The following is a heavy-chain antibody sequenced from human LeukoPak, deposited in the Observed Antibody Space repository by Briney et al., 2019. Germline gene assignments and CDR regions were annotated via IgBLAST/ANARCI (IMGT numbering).Heavy chain of an antibody. CDR1: GGSISSYY. CDR3: ARVRWHSSGWLDVGFDY. V-gene: IGHV4-59*01. CDR2: IYYSGST. J-gene: IGHJ4*02. Sequence: SETLSLTCTVSGGSISSYYWSWIRQPPGKGLEWIGYIYYSGSTNYNPSLKSRVTISVDTSKNQFSLKLSSVTAADTAVYYCARVRWHSSGWLDVGFDYWGQGTLVTVSS. D-gene: IGHD6-19*01.